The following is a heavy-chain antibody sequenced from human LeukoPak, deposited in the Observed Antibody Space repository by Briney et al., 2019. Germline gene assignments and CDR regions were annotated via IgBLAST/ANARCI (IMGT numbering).Heavy chain of an antibody. J-gene: IGHJ4*02. CDR1: GFTFGDYA. CDR2: IRSKAYGGTT. CDR3: TRGSYGSEGYFDY. V-gene: IGHV3-49*04. D-gene: IGHD3-10*01. Sequence: PGRSLRLSCTASGFTFGDYAMSWVRQAPGKGLEWVGFIRSKAYGGTTEYAASVKGRFTISRDDSKSIAYLQMNSLKTEDTAVYYCTRGSYGSEGYFDYWGQGTLVTVSS.